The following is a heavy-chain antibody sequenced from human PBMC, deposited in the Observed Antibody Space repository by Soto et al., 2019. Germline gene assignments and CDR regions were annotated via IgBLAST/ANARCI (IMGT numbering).Heavy chain of an antibody. CDR3: ARYSSSSSHDIWPDRFDY. V-gene: IGHV1-3*01. Sequence: ASVKVSCKASGYTFTSYAMHWVRQAPGKRLEWMGWINAGNGNTKYSQKFQGRDTITRDTSASTAYMELSSLRSEDTAVYYCARYSSSSSHDIWPDRFDYWGQGTLVTVSS. D-gene: IGHD6-6*01. J-gene: IGHJ4*02. CDR1: GYTFTSYA. CDR2: INAGNGNT.